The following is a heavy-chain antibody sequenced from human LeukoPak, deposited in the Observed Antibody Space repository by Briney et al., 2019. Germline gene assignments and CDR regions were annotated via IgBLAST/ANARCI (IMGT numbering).Heavy chain of an antibody. J-gene: IGHJ3*02. V-gene: IGHV1-18*01. CDR3: ARDPSWSSSATRDAFDI. Sequence: ASVKVSCKASGCTFTSYGISWVRQAPGQGLEWMGWISAYNGNTNYAQKLQGRVTMTTDTSTSTAYMELRSLRSDDTAVYYCARDPSWSSSATRDAFDIWGQGTMVTVSS. D-gene: IGHD1-26*01. CDR1: GCTFTSYG. CDR2: ISAYNGNT.